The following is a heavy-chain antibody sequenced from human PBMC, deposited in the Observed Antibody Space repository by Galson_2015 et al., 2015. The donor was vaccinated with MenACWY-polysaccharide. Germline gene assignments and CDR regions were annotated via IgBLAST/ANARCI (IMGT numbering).Heavy chain of an antibody. V-gene: IGHV3-7*03. CDR2: IKQDGSEK. J-gene: IGHJ4*02. D-gene: IGHD3-10*01. Sequence: SLRLSCAASGFTFSNYWMSWVRQAPGKGLEWVANIKQDGSEKYYVDSVKGRFTISRDNAKTLLYLQMNSLRAEDTAMYYCASQTWTGYFDYWGQGILVTVSS. CDR1: GFTFSNYW. CDR3: ASQTWTGYFDY.